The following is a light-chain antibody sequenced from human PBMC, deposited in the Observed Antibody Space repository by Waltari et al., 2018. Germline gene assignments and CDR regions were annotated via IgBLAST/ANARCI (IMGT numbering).Light chain of an antibody. CDR3: LLYYGALDWI. Sequence: QTVVTQEPSVPVSPGGTVTLTCASSTGAVTSGFYPNWFQQKPGQAPRALIYSINQRHSWTPARFSGSLLGGKAALTLSGVQPEDEAVYYCLLYYGALDWIFGGGTNLTVL. J-gene: IGLJ2*01. CDR2: SIN. V-gene: IGLV7-43*01. CDR1: TGAVTSGFY.